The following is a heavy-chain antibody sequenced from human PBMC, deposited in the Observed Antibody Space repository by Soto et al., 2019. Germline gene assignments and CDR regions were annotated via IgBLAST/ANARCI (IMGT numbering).Heavy chain of an antibody. CDR3: ARSTVRHAFDI. V-gene: IGHV4-59*11. J-gene: IGHJ3*02. D-gene: IGHD4-4*01. CDR1: GGSNSSHY. CDR2: IYDSGNT. Sequence: QVQLQEAGPGLVKPSETLSLICTVTGGSNSSHYWNWIRQPPGKGLEWIGHIYDSGNTNYNPSLRSRVTVSQDTSKKQFSLKLTSVTAAVTAVYFCARSTVRHAFDIWGKGTMVAVSS.